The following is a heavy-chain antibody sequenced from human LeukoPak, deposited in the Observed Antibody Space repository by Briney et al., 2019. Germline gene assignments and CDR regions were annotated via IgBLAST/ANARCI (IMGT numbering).Heavy chain of an antibody. CDR2: INPNSGGT. J-gene: IGHJ4*02. CDR1: GYTFTGYY. V-gene: IGHV1-2*02. Sequence: ASVKVSCKASGYTFTGYYMHWVRQAPGQGLEWMGWINPNSGGTNYAQKFQGRVTMTRDTCISTAYMEQSRLRSDDTAVYYCARVNAPQPRVWFGDLSIGPFDYWGQGTLVTVSS. CDR3: ARVNAPQPRVWFGDLSIGPFDY. D-gene: IGHD3-10*01.